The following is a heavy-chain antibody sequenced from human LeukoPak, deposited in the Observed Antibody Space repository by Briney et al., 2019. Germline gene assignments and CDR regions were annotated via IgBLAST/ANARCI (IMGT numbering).Heavy chain of an antibody. D-gene: IGHD1-7*01. CDR2: IIPIFGTA. CDR1: GGTFSSYA. J-gene: IGHJ6*02. CDR3: ARDELHPLYYYYGMDV. V-gene: IGHV1-69*05. Sequence: GASVKVSCKASGGTFSSYAISWVRQAPGQGLEWMGGIIPIFGTANYAQKFQGRVTITTDESTSTAYMELSSLRSEDTAVYYCARDELHPLYYYYGMDVWGQGTTVTVSS.